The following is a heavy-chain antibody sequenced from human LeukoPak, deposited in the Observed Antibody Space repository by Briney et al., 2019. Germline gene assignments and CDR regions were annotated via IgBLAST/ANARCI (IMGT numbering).Heavy chain of an antibody. CDR2: ISYDGSNK. CDR3: ARGGDVVVPAAIGY. CDR1: GFTVSSNY. V-gene: IGHV3-30-3*01. D-gene: IGHD2-2*02. J-gene: IGHJ4*02. Sequence: GGSLRLSCAASGFTVSSNYMSWVRQAPGKGLEWVAVISYDGSNKYYADSVKGRFTISRDNSKNTLYLQMNSLRAEDTAVYYCARGGDVVVPAAIGYWGQGTLVTVSS.